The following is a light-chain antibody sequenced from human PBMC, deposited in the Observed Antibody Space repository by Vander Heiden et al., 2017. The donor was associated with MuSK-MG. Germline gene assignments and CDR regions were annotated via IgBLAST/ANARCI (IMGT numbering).Light chain of an antibody. CDR2: DAS. CDR1: QDISNY. J-gene: IGKJ2*01. V-gene: IGKV1-33*01. Sequence: DIQMTQPPSFLSASVGDRVTITCQASQDISNYLNWYQQKPGKAPKLLIYDASNLETGVPSRFSGSGSGTDFTFTISSLQPEDIATYYCQQYDNLPYTFGQGTKLEIK. CDR3: QQYDNLPYT.